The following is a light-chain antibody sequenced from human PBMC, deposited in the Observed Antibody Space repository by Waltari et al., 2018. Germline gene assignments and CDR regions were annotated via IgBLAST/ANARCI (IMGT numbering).Light chain of an antibody. V-gene: IGKV1-39*01. CDR2: ASS. J-gene: IGKJ4*01. Sequence: TQSPSSLSASVGDRVTITCRASQYIDIYLSWYQHRPGRAPKLLIFASSTLQGGVPSRFSGRGSGTDFTLTISSLEPEDFATYYCQQSYTAPSFGGGTRVEI. CDR1: QYIDIY. CDR3: QQSYTAPS.